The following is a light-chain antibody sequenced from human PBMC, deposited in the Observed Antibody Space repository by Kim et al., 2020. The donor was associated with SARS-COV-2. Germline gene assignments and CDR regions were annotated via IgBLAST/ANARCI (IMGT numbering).Light chain of an antibody. CDR1: NLRTYY. Sequence: ALGQTVKNTCQGDNLRTYYANWYQQKPGQAHVLVMFDQNNQPSGIQDRFSGSSSGNTASLTITGAKAEDEAGYYCKTRDSSGNLRVLGGGAQLTVL. CDR3: KTRDSSGNLRV. V-gene: IGLV3-19*01. J-gene: IGLJ3*02. CDR2: DQN.